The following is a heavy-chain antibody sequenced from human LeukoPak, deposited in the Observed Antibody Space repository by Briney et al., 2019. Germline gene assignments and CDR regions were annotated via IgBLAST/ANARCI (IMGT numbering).Heavy chain of an antibody. Sequence: GGSGSLSCAASGFTFDDYGMSWVRQAPGKGLEWVSGINWNGGSTGYADSVKGRFTISRDNAKNSLYLQMNSLRAEDTAVYYCARGTRWSRGVIDYWGQGTLVTVSS. V-gene: IGHV3-20*04. CDR1: GFTFDDYG. CDR2: INWNGGST. CDR3: ARGTRWSRGVIDY. J-gene: IGHJ4*02. D-gene: IGHD3-10*01.